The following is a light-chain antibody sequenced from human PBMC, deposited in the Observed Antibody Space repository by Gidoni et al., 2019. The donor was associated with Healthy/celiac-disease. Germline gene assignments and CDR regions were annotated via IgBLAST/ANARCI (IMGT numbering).Light chain of an antibody. Sequence: EIVMTQSPATLSVSPGERATLSCRASQSVSSNFAWYQQKPGHAPRRLIYGASTRATGIPARFSCSGSGTEFTLTISSLQSEDFAVYYCQQYNNWPPITFGQGTRLEIK. V-gene: IGKV3-15*01. J-gene: IGKJ5*01. CDR1: QSVSSN. CDR2: GAS. CDR3: QQYNNWPPIT.